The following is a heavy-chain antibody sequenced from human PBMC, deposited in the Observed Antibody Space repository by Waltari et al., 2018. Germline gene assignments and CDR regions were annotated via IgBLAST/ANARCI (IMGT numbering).Heavy chain of an antibody. V-gene: IGHV1-8*01. D-gene: IGHD3-10*01. J-gene: IGHJ4*02. CDR3: ARAGGSYGKNDF. CDR1: GYTFTNYD. CDR2: MNPNSGNT. Sequence: QVQLVQSGAEVKKPGASVKVSCKASGYTFTNYDLNWVRQATGQRLEWMGWMNPNSGNTGYAQKFQGRVTMTRNTSINTAYMELSSLRFENTAVYFCARAGGSYGKNDFWGQGTLVSVSS.